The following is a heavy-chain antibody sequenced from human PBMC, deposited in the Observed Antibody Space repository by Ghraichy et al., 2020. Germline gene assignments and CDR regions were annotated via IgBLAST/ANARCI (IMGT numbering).Heavy chain of an antibody. V-gene: IGHV3-9*01. CDR1: GFTFDDYA. CDR2: ISWNSGSI. J-gene: IGHJ4*02. Sequence: SLNISCAASGFTFDDYAMHWVRQAPGKGLEWVSGISWNSGSIGYADSVKGRFTISRDNAKNSLYLQMNSLRAEDTALYYCAREGVPPRFYFDYWGQGTLVTVSS. D-gene: IGHD3-10*01. CDR3: AREGVPPRFYFDY.